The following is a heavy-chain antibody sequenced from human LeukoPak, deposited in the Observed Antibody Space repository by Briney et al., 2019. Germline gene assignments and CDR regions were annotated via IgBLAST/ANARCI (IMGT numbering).Heavy chain of an antibody. J-gene: IGHJ5*02. CDR1: GYGFTTYW. CDR3: ARQHYYDSSGYYSDLNWFDP. V-gene: IGHV5-51*01. CDR2: IYPGDSDT. Sequence: GESLKISCKGSGYGFTTYWIGWVRQMPGKGLEWMGIIYPGDSDTRYSPSFQGQVTISADKSISTAYLQWSSLKASDTAMYYCARQHYYDSSGYYSDLNWFDPWGQGTLVTVSS. D-gene: IGHD3-22*01.